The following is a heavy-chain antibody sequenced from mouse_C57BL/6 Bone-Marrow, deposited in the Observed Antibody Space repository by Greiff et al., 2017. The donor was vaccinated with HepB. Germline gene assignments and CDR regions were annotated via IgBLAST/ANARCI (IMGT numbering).Heavy chain of an antibody. CDR3: ARRGYDNYYAMDY. Sequence: QVQLKQSGAELVKPGASVKLSCKASGYTFTSYWMHWVKQRPGQGLEWIGMIHPNSGSTNYNEKFKSKATLTVDKSSSTAYMQLSSLTSEDAAVYYCARRGYDNYYAMDYWGPGTSVTVSS. D-gene: IGHD3-1*01. CDR1: GYTFTSYW. CDR2: IHPNSGST. V-gene: IGHV1-64*01. J-gene: IGHJ4*01.